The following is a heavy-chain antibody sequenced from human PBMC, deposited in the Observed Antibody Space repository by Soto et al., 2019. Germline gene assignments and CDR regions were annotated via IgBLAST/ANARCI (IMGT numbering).Heavy chain of an antibody. D-gene: IGHD3-22*01. Sequence: ASVKVSCKVSGYTLTELSMHWLRQSPGKGLEWMGGFDPEDGETIYAQKFQGRVTMTEDTSTDTAYMELSSLRSEDTAVYYCATAYLEDSSGYYYDGWGQGTLVTVSS. V-gene: IGHV1-24*01. CDR1: GYTLTELS. CDR3: ATAYLEDSSGYYYDG. CDR2: FDPEDGET. J-gene: IGHJ4*02.